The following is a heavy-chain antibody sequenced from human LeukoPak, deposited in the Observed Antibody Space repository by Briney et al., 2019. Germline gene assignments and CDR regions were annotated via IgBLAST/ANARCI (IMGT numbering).Heavy chain of an antibody. J-gene: IGHJ3*02. CDR1: GVSISDGRYY. CDR2: KYYSGSA. CDR3: ATPYCSGISCLNVFNI. Sequence: PSQTLSLTCNISGVSISDGRYYWAWIRQRPGKGLEWLGYKYYSGSAKYNPSLKSRLTISIDAPENQFSLHLNSVTAADTAVYFCATPYCSGISCLNVFNIWGQGRMVTAPS. D-gene: IGHD2-15*01. V-gene: IGHV4-31*03.